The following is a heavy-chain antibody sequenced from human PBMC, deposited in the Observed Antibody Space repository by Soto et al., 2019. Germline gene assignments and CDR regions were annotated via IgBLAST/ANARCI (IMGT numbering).Heavy chain of an antibody. CDR3: AKLTTVTTLFDY. V-gene: IGHV3-30-3*02. Sequence: QVQLVESGGGVVQPGRSLRLSCAASGFTFSGYAMHWVRQAPGKGLEWVAVISYDGSNKYYADSVKGRFTISRDNSKNTLYLQMNSLRAEDTAVYYCAKLTTVTTLFDYWGQGTLVTVSS. J-gene: IGHJ4*02. CDR2: ISYDGSNK. D-gene: IGHD4-17*01. CDR1: GFTFSGYA.